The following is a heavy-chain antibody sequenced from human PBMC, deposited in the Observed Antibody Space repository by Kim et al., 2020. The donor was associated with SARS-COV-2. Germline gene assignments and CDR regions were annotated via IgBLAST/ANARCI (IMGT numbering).Heavy chain of an antibody. CDR1: GGSISSGSYY. D-gene: IGHD3-3*01. CDR2: IYTSGST. CDR3: ARFTIFGVGARGYYGMDV. Sequence: SETLSLTCTVSGGSISSGSYYWSWIRQPAGKGLEWIGRIYTSGSTNYNPSLKSRVTISVDTSKNQFSLKLSSVTAADTAVYYCARFTIFGVGARGYYGMDVWGQGTTVTVSS. V-gene: IGHV4-61*02. J-gene: IGHJ6*02.